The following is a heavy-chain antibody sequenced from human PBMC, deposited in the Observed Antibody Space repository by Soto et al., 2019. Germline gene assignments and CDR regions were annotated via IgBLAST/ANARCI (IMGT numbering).Heavy chain of an antibody. J-gene: IGHJ4*02. Sequence: GGSLRLSCAASGFTFSNYWMSWVRQAPGEGLEWVANIKQDGSENSYVDSVKGRFTISRDNAKNSVYLQMNSLRAEDTAVYCCARGRYCSGGRCYFDYWGQGTPVTVSS. CDR3: ARGRYCSGGRCYFDY. CDR1: GFTFSNYW. V-gene: IGHV3-7*04. D-gene: IGHD2-15*01. CDR2: IKQDGSEN.